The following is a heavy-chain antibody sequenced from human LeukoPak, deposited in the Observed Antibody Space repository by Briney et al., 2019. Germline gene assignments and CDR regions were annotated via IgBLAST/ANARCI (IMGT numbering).Heavy chain of an antibody. Sequence: SQTLSLTCTVSGGSVTSGGYYWSWIRQHPGKGLEWIGYVYYTGSTYYNPSLKSRVTISPDTSKNQLSLKVSSVTAADTAVYYCARISAGRYGMDVWGQGTTVTVSS. J-gene: IGHJ6*02. CDR2: VYYTGST. D-gene: IGHD6-6*01. CDR3: ARISAGRYGMDV. V-gene: IGHV4-31*03. CDR1: GGSVTSGGYY.